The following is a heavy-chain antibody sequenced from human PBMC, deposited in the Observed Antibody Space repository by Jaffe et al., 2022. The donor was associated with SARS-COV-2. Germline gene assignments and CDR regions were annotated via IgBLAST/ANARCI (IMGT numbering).Heavy chain of an antibody. CDR2: ISYDGSNK. J-gene: IGHJ5*02. Sequence: QVQLVESGGGVVQPGRSLRLSCAASGFTFSSYAMHWVRQAPGKGLEWVAVISYDGSNKYYADSVKGRFTISRDNSKNTLYLQMNSLRAEDTAVYYCARKKGQQLEENWFDPWGQGTLVTVSS. V-gene: IGHV3-30*04. CDR3: ARKKGQQLEENWFDP. D-gene: IGHD6-13*01. CDR1: GFTFSSYA.